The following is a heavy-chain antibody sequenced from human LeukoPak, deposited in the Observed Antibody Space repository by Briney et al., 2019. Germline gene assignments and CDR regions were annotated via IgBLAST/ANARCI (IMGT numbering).Heavy chain of an antibody. CDR2: IYSGGST. CDR3: ARESRSDDAFDI. Sequence: GGSLRLSCAASGSTVSSNYMSWVRQAPGKGLEWVSVIYSGGSTYYADSVKGRFTISRDNSKNTLYLQMNSLRAEDTAVYYCARESRSDDAFDIWGQGTMVTVSS. J-gene: IGHJ3*02. CDR1: GSTVSSNY. V-gene: IGHV3-66*01.